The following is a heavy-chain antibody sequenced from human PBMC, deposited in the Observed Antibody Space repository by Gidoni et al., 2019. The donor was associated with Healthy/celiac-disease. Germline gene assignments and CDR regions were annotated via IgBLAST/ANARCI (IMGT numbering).Heavy chain of an antibody. CDR2: ISDSGDST. V-gene: IGHV3-23*01. CDR1: GFTFSSYA. D-gene: IGHD3-16*01. CDR3: AKDDVGSYAYNY. Sequence: EVQLLESGGGLVQPGGSLRLSCAAYGFTFSSYAMSWVRQAPGKGLEWVSAISDSGDSTYYADSVKGRFTISRDNSKNTLYLQMNSLRDEDTAVYYCAKDDVGSYAYNYWGQGTLVTVSS. J-gene: IGHJ4*02.